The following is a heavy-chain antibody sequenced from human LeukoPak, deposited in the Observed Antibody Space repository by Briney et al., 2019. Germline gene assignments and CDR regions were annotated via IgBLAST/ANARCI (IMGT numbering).Heavy chain of an antibody. V-gene: IGHV4-34*01. Sequence: SETLSLTCAVYGGSFSGYYWSWIRQPPGKGLEWIGEINHSGSTNYNPSLKSRVTISVDTSKNQFSLKLSSVTAADTAVYYCARSPTLWFGERNSDYWGQGTLVTVSS. CDR1: GGSFSGYY. J-gene: IGHJ4*02. CDR3: ARSPTLWFGERNSDY. D-gene: IGHD3-10*01. CDR2: INHSGST.